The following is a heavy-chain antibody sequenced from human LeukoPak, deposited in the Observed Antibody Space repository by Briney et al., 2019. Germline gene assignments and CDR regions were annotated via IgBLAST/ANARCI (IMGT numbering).Heavy chain of an antibody. CDR1: GGSISSGGYS. CDR2: IYHSGST. V-gene: IGHV4-30-2*01. D-gene: IGHD3-9*01. J-gene: IGHJ5*02. Sequence: SETLSLTCAVSGGSISSGGYSWSWIRQPPGKGLEWIGYIYHSGSTYYNPSLKSRVTISVDRSKNQFSLKLSSVTAADTAVYYCARTENNYDILFKFDPWGQGTLVTVSS. CDR3: ARTENNYDILFKFDP.